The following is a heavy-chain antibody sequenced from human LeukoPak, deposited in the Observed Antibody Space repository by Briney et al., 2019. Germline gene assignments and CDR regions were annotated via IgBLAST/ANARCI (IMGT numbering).Heavy chain of an antibody. CDR2: ISGTGGNT. CDR3: AKDPSRYCSGGSCYVDY. D-gene: IGHD2-15*01. Sequence: GGSLRLSCAASGFTLNSYAMTWVRQAPGEGLEWVSSISGTGGNTDYADAVKGRSTISRDNSKNTLYLQMNSLRAEDTAVYYCAKDPSRYCSGGSCYVDYWGQGTLVTVSS. CDR1: GFTLNSYA. J-gene: IGHJ4*02. V-gene: IGHV3-23*01.